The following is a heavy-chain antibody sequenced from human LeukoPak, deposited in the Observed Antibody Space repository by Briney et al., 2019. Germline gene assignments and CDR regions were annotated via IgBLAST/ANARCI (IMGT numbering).Heavy chain of an antibody. J-gene: IGHJ4*02. CDR1: AFTFSSYA. Sequence: PGGSLRLSCAASAFTFSSYAMHWVRQAPGKGLGGVAIISYDGSNKYYADSVKGRFTISRDNSKNTLYLQMNSLRAEDTAVYYCANLLYYYDSSQPYWGQGTLVTVSS. CDR3: ANLLYYYDSSQPY. V-gene: IGHV3-30*04. CDR2: ISYDGSNK. D-gene: IGHD3-22*01.